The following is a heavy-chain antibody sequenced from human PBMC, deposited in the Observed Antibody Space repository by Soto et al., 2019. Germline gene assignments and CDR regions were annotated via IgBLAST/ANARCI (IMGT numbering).Heavy chain of an antibody. CDR3: ARGFMYYYDSSGYYYLYYYYYGMDV. J-gene: IGHJ6*02. Sequence: QVQLVQSGAEVKKPGASVKVSCKASGYTFTSYDINWVRQATGQGLEWMGWMNPNSGNTGYAQKFQGNVTMTRNTSISTAYMVLSRLRSEDEAVYYCARGFMYYYDSSGYYYLYYYYYGMDVCGQGTTVTVSS. CDR2: MNPNSGNT. CDR1: GYTFTSYD. D-gene: IGHD3-22*01. V-gene: IGHV1-8*01.